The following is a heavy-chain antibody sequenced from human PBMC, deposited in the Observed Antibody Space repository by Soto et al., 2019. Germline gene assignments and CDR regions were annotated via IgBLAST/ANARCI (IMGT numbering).Heavy chain of an antibody. D-gene: IGHD3-10*01. CDR1: GFTFSMYW. CDR2: INDDGIST. V-gene: IGHV3-74*01. Sequence: EVQLVESGGGLVQPGGSLRLSSAASGFTFSMYWMHWVRQVPGKGPGWVSRINDDGISTNYADSVKGRFTISRDNAKNTLYLGMNGLRVAETGGYYCTGGAGAAAGGTGAFWGQGTLVTVSS. CDR3: TGGAGAAAGGTGAF. J-gene: IGHJ4*02.